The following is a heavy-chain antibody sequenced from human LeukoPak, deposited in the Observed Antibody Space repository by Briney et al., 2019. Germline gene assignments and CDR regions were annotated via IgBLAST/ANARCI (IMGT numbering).Heavy chain of an antibody. CDR1: GFTFSSYA. J-gene: IGHJ4*02. CDR2: ISYDGSNK. D-gene: IGHD3-3*01. CDR3: ARGSERFLEWSPFDY. V-gene: IGHV3-30*04. Sequence: PGGSLRLSCAASGFTFSSYAMHWARQAPGKGLEWVAVISYDGSNKYYADSVKGRFTISRDNSKNTLHLQMNSLRAEDTAVYYCARGSERFLEWSPFDYWGQGTLVTVSS.